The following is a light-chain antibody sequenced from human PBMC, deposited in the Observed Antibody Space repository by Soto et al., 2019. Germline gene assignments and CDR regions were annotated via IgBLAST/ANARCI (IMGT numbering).Light chain of an antibody. CDR1: GSDVGGYNY. V-gene: IGLV2-11*01. Sequence: QSALTQPRSVSGSPGQSVTISCTGTGSDVGGYNYVSWYQQHPGKAPKVMIFDVTKRPSGVPDRFSGSKSANTASLTISGLQAEDEADYYCCSYAGSRALFGGGTKLTVL. CDR3: CSYAGSRAL. J-gene: IGLJ2*01. CDR2: DVT.